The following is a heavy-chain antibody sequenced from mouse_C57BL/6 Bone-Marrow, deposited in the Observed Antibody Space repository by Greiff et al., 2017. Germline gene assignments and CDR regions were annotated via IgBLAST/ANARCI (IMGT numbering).Heavy chain of an antibody. CDR3: ARVLRQYYFDY. D-gene: IGHD1-1*01. J-gene: IGHJ2*01. V-gene: IGHV1-19*01. Sequence: EVQLQQSGPVLVKPGASVKMSCKASGYTFTDYYMNWVKQSHGKSLEWIGVINPYNGGTSYNQKFKGKATLTVDKSSSTAYMELNSLTSEDSAVYYCARVLRQYYFDYWGQGTTLTVSS. CDR2: INPYNGGT. CDR1: GYTFTDYY.